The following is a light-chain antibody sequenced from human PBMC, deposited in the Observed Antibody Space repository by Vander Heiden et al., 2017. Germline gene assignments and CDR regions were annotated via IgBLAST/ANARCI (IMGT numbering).Light chain of an antibody. V-gene: IGKV1-9*01. Sequence: DIQLTQSPSFLSASVGDRVTITCRASQGISSYLAWYQQKPGKAPKLLIYAASTLQSGVPSRFSGSGSGTGFTPTISSLQPEDFATYYCQQLNSYLWTFGQGTKVEIK. CDR3: QQLNSYLWT. CDR2: AAS. CDR1: QGISSY. J-gene: IGKJ1*01.